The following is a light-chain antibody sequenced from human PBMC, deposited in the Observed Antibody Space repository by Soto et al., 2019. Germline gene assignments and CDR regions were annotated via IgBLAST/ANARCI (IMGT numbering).Light chain of an antibody. CDR2: GAS. CDR3: KQYPGYT. V-gene: IGKV3-20*01. Sequence: EIVLTQSPGTLSLSPGERATLSCRASQSVSSSYLAWYQQKPGQAPRLLIYGASSRATGIPDRFSGSGSGTDFTLNISRLEPEDFAVYYCKQYPGYTLGQGTKLEIK. J-gene: IGKJ2*01. CDR1: QSVSSSY.